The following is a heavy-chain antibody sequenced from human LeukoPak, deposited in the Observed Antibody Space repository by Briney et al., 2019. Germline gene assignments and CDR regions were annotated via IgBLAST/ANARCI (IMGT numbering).Heavy chain of an antibody. CDR3: ARSGMVTHAFDI. CDR1: GGSISTYY. Sequence: PSETLSLTCTVSGGSISTYYWSWIRQPAGKGLEWIGRIYTSGSTNYNPSLKSRVTMSVDTSTNQFSLKLSSVTAADTAVYYCARSGMVTHAFDIWGQGTMVTASS. CDR2: IYTSGST. D-gene: IGHD5-18*01. V-gene: IGHV4-4*07. J-gene: IGHJ3*02.